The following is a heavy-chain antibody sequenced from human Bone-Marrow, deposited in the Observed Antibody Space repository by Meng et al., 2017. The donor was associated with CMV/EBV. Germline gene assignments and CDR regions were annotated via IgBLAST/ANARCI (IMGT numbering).Heavy chain of an antibody. Sequence: GESLKISCAASGFTLSSYWMSWVRQAPGKGLEWVANIKQDGSEKYYVDAVKGRFTISRDKAKNSLYLQMKSLRAEDTAVYYCSRAAPYDDFWGGLSLGMDVWGQGTTVTVSS. D-gene: IGHD3-3*01. CDR2: IKQDGSEK. CDR3: SRAAPYDDFWGGLSLGMDV. V-gene: IGHV3-7*01. CDR1: GFTLSSYW. J-gene: IGHJ6*02.